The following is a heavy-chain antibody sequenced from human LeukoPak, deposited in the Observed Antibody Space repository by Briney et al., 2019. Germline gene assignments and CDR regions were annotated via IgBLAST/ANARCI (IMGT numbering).Heavy chain of an antibody. CDR3: AGAYSSSFDY. V-gene: IGHV1-2*02. J-gene: IGHJ4*02. CDR1: GFTFTGYY. Sequence: ASMKLSCKTSGFTFTGYYMHWVRQAPGQGLEWMGWVNPNTGGTNYAQMFQGRVTMTRDTSISTVYMELSRLRSDDTAVYYCAGAYSSSFDYWGQGTLVTVSS. D-gene: IGHD6-13*01. CDR2: VNPNTGGT.